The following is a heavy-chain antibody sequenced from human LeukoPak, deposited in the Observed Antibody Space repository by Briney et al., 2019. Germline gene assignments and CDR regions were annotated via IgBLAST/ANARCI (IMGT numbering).Heavy chain of an antibody. D-gene: IGHD3-22*01. CDR1: GYTFTSYY. J-gene: IGHJ4*02. V-gene: IGHV1-46*01. CDR3: ARGDADGDINSSGSYFDY. Sequence: ASVKVSCKASGYTFTSYYMHWVRQAPEQGLEWMGIINPSGGSTSYAQKFQGRVTMTRDTSTSTVYMELSSLRSEDTAVYYCARGDADGDINSSGSYFDYWGQGTLVTVSS. CDR2: INPSGGST.